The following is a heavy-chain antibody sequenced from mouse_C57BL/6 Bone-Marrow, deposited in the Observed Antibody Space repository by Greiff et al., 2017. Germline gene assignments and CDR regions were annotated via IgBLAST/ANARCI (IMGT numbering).Heavy chain of an antibody. CDR1: GYAFSSSW. CDR2: IYPGAGDT. CDR3: GRGSGNSGDD. J-gene: IGHJ4*01. Sequence: VQLQQSGPELVKPGASVKISCKASGYAFSSSWMNWVKQRPGKGLEWIGRIYPGAGDTNYNGKFKGKATLTADKSSSTAYMQLSSLTSEDSAVYWCGRGSGNSGDDWGQGASVTVSS. D-gene: IGHD3-2*02. V-gene: IGHV1-82*01.